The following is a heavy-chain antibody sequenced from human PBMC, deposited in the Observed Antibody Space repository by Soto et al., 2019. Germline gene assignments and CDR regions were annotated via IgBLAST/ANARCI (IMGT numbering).Heavy chain of an antibody. CDR2: IYYSGST. D-gene: IGHD6-13*01. Sequence: QVQLQESGPGLVKPSQTLSLTCTVSGGSISSGGYYWSGIRQHPGKGLEWIGYIYYSGSTYYNPSLKSRATISVDTSKNQCSLKLSSVTAADTAVYYCASGWSWSLHSSSWPYYMDVWGKGTTVTVSS. CDR1: GGSISSGGYY. J-gene: IGHJ6*03. CDR3: ASGWSWSLHSSSWPYYMDV. V-gene: IGHV4-31*03.